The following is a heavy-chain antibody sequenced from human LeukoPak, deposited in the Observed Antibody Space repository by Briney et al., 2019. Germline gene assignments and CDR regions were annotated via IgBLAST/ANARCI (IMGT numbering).Heavy chain of an antibody. J-gene: IGHJ3*02. V-gene: IGHV3-13*01. D-gene: IGHD6-19*01. CDR1: GFTFGDYD. CDR3: ARLYSSGRYANAFDT. CDR2: IRSIGDR. Sequence: GGSLRLSCEASGFTFGDYDMHWVRQATGKGLEWVSAIRSIGDRFYSGSVKGRFTISRENAKNTFYLEMNSLRVGDTAVYYCARLYSSGRYANAFDTWGQGTVVTVPS.